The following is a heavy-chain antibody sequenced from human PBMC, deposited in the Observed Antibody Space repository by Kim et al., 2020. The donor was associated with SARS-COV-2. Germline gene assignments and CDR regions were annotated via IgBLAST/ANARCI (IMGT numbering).Heavy chain of an antibody. CDR2: IKQDASVI. V-gene: IGHV3-7*01. J-gene: IGHJ3*02. D-gene: IGHD3-16*01. CDR3: ARPYRGGSFDI. Sequence: GSLRLSCAASGFTFSSYWMSWVRQAPGKGLEWVASIKQDASVISYVDSVRGRFTISRDNAKNSLSLQMYSLRAEDTALYFCARPYRGGSFDICGQGTMV. CDR1: GFTFSSYW.